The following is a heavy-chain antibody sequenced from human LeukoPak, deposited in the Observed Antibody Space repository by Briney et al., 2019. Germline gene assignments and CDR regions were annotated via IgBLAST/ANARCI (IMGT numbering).Heavy chain of an antibody. D-gene: IGHD3-22*01. CDR2: ISGSGGST. Sequence: GGSLRLSCAASGFTFSRYAMSWVRQAPGKGLEWVSAISGSGGSTYYADSVKGRFANSRDNSKNTLYLQMNSLRAEDTAVYYCAKGKFCKTYYYDSSGYYSFGYWGQGTLVTVSS. J-gene: IGHJ4*02. CDR3: AKGKFCKTYYYDSSGYYSFGY. CDR1: GFTFSRYA. V-gene: IGHV3-23*01.